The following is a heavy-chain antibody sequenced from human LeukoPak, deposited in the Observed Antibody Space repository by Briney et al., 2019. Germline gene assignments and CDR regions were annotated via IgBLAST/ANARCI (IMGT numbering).Heavy chain of an antibody. Sequence: SETLSLTCAVYGGSFSGYYWSLIRQPPGKGLEWIGEINHSGSTNYNPSLKSRVTISVDTSKNQFSLKLSSVTAADTAVYYCARAYCSGGSCYGAFDIWGQGTMVTVSS. J-gene: IGHJ3*02. D-gene: IGHD2-15*01. V-gene: IGHV4-34*01. CDR1: GGSFSGYY. CDR3: ARAYCSGGSCYGAFDI. CDR2: INHSGST.